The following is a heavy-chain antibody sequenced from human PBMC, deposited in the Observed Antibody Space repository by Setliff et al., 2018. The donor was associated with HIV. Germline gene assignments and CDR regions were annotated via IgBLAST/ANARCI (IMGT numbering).Heavy chain of an antibody. CDR2: IYHSGST. CDR1: GGSISSTNW. CDR3: ARDSRYCSGGSCYGYFDF. V-gene: IGHV4-4*02. J-gene: IGHJ4*02. D-gene: IGHD2-15*01. Sequence: SETLSLTCAVSGGSISSTNWWNWVRQPPGKGLEWIGEIYHSGSTNYNPSLKSRVTISVDKSKNQFSLKLNSVTAADTAVYYCARDSRYCSGGSCYGYFDFWGQGTLVTVA.